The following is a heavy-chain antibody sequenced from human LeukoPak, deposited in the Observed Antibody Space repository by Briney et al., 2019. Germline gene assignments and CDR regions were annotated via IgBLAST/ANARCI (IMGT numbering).Heavy chain of an antibody. CDR1: GGTFSSYA. V-gene: IGHV1-69*15. Sequence: SVKVSCKASGGTFSSYAISWVRQAPGQGLEWMGRIIPIFGTANYAQKFQGRVTITADESTSTAHMELSSLRSEDTAVYYCARALYDSSGYYYVGIDYWGQGTLVTVSS. J-gene: IGHJ4*02. CDR2: IIPIFGTA. D-gene: IGHD3-22*01. CDR3: ARALYDSSGYYYVGIDY.